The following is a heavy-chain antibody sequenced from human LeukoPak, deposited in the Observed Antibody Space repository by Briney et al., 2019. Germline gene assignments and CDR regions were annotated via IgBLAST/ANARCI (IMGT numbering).Heavy chain of an antibody. J-gene: IGHJ4*02. V-gene: IGHV3-23*01. D-gene: IGHD3-3*01. CDR3: AKWRNYDFWSGYQGFDY. CDR1: GFTFSSYA. Sequence: GGSLRLSCAASGFTFSSYAMSWVRQAPGKGLEWVSATSGSGGSTYYADSVKGRFTISRDNSKNTLYLQMNSLRAEDTAVYYCAKWRNYDFWSGYQGFDYWGQGTLVTVSS. CDR2: TSGSGGST.